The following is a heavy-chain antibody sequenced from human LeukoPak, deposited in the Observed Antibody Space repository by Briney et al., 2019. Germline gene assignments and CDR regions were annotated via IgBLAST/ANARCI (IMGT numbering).Heavy chain of an antibody. D-gene: IGHD5-18*01. CDR1: GFAFCGFA. J-gene: IGHJ3*02. Sequence: PGRSLRLSCAVSGFAFCGFAMSWGREAPGKGLEWVSAISGSGGSTYYADSVKGRFTISRENAKNPLYLQMNSLRAEDTAVYYCAKDSGYSYGVDAFDIWGQGTMVSVSS. V-gene: IGHV3-23*01. CDR2: ISGSGGST. CDR3: AKDSGYSYGVDAFDI.